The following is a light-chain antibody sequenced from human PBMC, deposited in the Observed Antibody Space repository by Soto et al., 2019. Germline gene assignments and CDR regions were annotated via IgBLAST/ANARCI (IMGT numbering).Light chain of an antibody. CDR1: ASDIGRYDY. CDR2: EVS. Sequence: QSALTQPASVSGSRGQSVTISCTGSASDIGRYDYVSWYQQYPGNTPKLLIYEVSHRPSGVSDRFSGSKSGDTASLTISGVQFQDEATYYCTSYISSSAFFVFGTGTKVTVL. CDR3: TSYISSSAFFV. V-gene: IGLV2-14*03. J-gene: IGLJ1*01.